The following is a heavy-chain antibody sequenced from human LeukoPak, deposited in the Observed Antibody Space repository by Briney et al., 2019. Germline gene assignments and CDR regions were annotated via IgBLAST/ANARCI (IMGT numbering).Heavy chain of an antibody. V-gene: IGHV4-30-4*01. Sequence: PSETLSLTCTVSGVSISSGDYYWSWIRQPPGKGLEWIGYIYYSGSTYYNPSLKSRVTISLDTSKNQFSLKLSSVAAADTAVYYCARFHCSSINCPFDYWGQGTLVTVSS. CDR1: GVSISSGDYY. J-gene: IGHJ4*02. CDR3: ARFHCSSINCPFDY. D-gene: IGHD2-2*01. CDR2: IYYSGST.